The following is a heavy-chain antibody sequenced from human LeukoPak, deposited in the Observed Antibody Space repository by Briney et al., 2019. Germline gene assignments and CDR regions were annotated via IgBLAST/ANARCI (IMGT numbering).Heavy chain of an antibody. CDR1: GGSISGYY. J-gene: IGHJ6*02. CDR2: IYISGNT. V-gene: IGHV4-4*07. Sequence: PSETLSLTCTVSGGSISGYYWTWIRQPAGKGLEWIGRIYISGNTNYNPSLESRITMSVDTSKNQFSLKLSSVTAADTAVYYCARGPYQLLYYYYYGMDVWGQGTTVTVSS. CDR3: ARGPYQLLYYYYYGMDV. D-gene: IGHD2-2*01.